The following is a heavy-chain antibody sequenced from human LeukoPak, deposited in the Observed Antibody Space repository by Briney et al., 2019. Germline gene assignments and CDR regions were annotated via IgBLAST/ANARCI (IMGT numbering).Heavy chain of an antibody. CDR1: GGSISGYY. CDR2: IYSSGST. Sequence: PSETLSLTCTVSGGSISGYYWSWLRQPPGKGLEWIAYIYSSGSTYYNPSLKSRVTISVDTSKNQFFLKLTSVTTADTAVYYCARDIQGGGSWYPDAFDIWGQGTMVTVSS. CDR3: ARDIQGGGSWYPDAFDI. V-gene: IGHV4-59*01. D-gene: IGHD6-13*01. J-gene: IGHJ3*02.